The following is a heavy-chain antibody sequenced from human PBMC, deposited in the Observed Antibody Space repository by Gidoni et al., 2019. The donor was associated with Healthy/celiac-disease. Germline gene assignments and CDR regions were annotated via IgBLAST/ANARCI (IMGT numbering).Heavy chain of an antibody. D-gene: IGHD3-10*01. J-gene: IGHJ4*02. V-gene: IGHV4-61*02. CDR2: IYTSGST. CDR1: GGSISSGSYY. CDR3: ARDVLLWFGAFDY. Sequence: EWGAGLVKPSQTLSLTCTVSGGSISSGSYYWSWIRQPAGKGLEWIGRIYTSGSTNYNPSLKSRVTISVDTSKNQFSLKLSSVTAADTAVYYCARDVLLWFGAFDYWGQGTLVTVSS.